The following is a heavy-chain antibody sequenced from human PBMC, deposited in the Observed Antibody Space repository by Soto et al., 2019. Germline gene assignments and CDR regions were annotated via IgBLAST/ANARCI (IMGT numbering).Heavy chain of an antibody. CDR1: GYTFTSYD. Sequence: QVQLVQSGAEVKKPGASVKVSCKASGYTFTSYDINWVRQATGQGLEWMGWMNPNSGNTGYAQKFQGRVTMTRNTSXRTAYMELSSLRSEDTAVYYCASLPWANYYYYGMDVWGQGTTVTVSS. CDR2: MNPNSGNT. CDR3: ASLPWANYYYYGMDV. D-gene: IGHD7-27*01. V-gene: IGHV1-8*01. J-gene: IGHJ6*02.